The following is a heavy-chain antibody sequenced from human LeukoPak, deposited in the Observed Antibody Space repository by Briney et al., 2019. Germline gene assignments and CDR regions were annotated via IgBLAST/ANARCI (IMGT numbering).Heavy chain of an antibody. J-gene: IGHJ4*02. V-gene: IGHV3-21*01. CDR2: ISSSSSYI. CDR3: ARDLWPSLDYVATIGDFDY. CDR1: GFPFSSYS. D-gene: IGHD5-12*01. Sequence: PGGPLRLSCAPSGFPFSSYSMNWLRQAPGKGLEWVSSISSSSSYIYYADSVKGRFTISRDNAKNSLYLQMNSLRAEDTAVYYCARDLWPSLDYVATIGDFDYWGQGTLVTVSS.